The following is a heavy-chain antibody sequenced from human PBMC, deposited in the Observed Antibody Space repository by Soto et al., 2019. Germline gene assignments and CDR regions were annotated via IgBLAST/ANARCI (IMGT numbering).Heavy chain of an antibody. J-gene: IGHJ6*02. CDR3: ARENYFGLDL. CDR1: GFPFIYW. Sequence: GGSLRLCCAASGFPFIYWMQWVRQVPGKGLVWVSRMNSDGSTITHADSVKGRFTISRDNAKNTLYLQMNSLRAEDTAVYYCARENYFGLDLWGQGTTVTVSS. V-gene: IGHV3-74*01. CDR2: MNSDGSTI.